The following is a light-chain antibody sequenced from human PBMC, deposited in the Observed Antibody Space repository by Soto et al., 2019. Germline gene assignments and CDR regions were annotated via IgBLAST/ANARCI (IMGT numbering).Light chain of an antibody. J-gene: IGLJ1*01. CDR1: SSDVGGYNY. Sequence: QSVLTQPRSVSGSPGQSVTISCTGTSSDVGGYNYVSWYQQHPGKAPKLMIYDVSKRPSGVPDRFSGSKSGNTASLTISGLQAEDEADSYCCSYAGSYVLETGSMVTAL. CDR3: CSYAGSYV. V-gene: IGLV2-11*01. CDR2: DVS.